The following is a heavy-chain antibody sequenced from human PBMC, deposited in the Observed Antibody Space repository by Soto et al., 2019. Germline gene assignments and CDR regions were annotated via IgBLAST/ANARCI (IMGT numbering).Heavy chain of an antibody. CDR3: AYLPCSGGSCYCFSFSGMDV. D-gene: IGHD2-15*01. CDR1: GFSLSTSGVG. V-gene: IGHV2-5*02. Sequence: QITLKESGPTLVKPTQTLTLTCTFSGFSLSTSGVGVAWIRQPPGKALEWLALIYWDDDKRYRPSLESRLTIAKDTTTTPVVLTRTTMDSVDTATFYCAYLPCSGGSCYCFSFSGMDVWGQGTTVTVSS. CDR2: IYWDDDK. J-gene: IGHJ6*02.